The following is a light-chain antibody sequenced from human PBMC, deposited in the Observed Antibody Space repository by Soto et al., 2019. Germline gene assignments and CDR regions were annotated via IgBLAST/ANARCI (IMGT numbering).Light chain of an antibody. J-gene: IGKJ1*01. CDR2: GAS. Sequence: EVVMTQSPATLSVSPGERATLSSRASQSVGTNLAWYQQKPGQAPRPLIYGASTRATGVPARFSGSGSGTEFTLTISSLQSEDFAVYYCQQYNNWPRTFGQGTKVDI. CDR3: QQYNNWPRT. CDR1: QSVGTN. V-gene: IGKV3-15*01.